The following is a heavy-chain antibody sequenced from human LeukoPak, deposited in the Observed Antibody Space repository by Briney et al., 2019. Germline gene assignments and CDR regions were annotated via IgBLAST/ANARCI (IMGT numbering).Heavy chain of an antibody. J-gene: IGHJ3*02. CDR2: ISRNSGSI. D-gene: IGHD3-9*01. V-gene: IGHV3-9*03. CDR1: GFTFDDYA. CDR3: ANDMVEDILTGYDAFDI. Sequence: PGRSLRLSCAASGFTFDDYAMHWVRQAPGKGLEWVSGISRNSGSIGYADSVKGRFTISRDNAKNSLYLQMNSLRAEDMALYYCANDMVEDILTGYDAFDIWGQGTMVTVSS.